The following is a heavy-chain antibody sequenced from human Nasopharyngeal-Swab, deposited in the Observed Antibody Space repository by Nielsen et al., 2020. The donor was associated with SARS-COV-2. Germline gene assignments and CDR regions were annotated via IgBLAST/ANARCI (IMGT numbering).Heavy chain of an antibody. CDR2: ISGSGGST. CDR1: GFTFSSYA. CDR3: VKAYFPKLLRDAFDI. V-gene: IGHV3-23*01. J-gene: IGHJ3*02. Sequence: GWSLRLSCAASGFTFSSYAMSWVRQAPGKGLEWVSAISGSGGSTYYADSVKGRFTISRDNSKNTLYLQMNSLRAEDTAVYYCVKAYFPKLLRDAFDIWGQGTMVTVSS. D-gene: IGHD2-15*01.